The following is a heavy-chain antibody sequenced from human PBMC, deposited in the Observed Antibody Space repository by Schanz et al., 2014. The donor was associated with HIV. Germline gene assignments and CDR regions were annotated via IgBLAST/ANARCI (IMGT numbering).Heavy chain of an antibody. V-gene: IGHV3-23*04. CDR3: AKEATVVTLAFDI. D-gene: IGHD4-17*01. CDR2: ISGSGVNT. J-gene: IGHJ3*02. CDR1: GFTFDDYA. Sequence: EVQLVESGGGLVQPGRSLRLSCAASGFTFDDYAMSWVRQAPGKGLEWVSAISGSGVNTYYADSVKGRFTISRDNSKNTLYLQMNSLRAEDTAVYYCAKEATVVTLAFDIWGQGTMVTVSS.